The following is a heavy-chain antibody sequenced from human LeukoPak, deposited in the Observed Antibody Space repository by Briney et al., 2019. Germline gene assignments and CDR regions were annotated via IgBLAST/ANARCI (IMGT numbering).Heavy chain of an antibody. CDR1: GLTFSSYA. V-gene: IGHV3-23*01. J-gene: IGHJ4*02. Sequence: GGSLRLSCGASGLTFSSYAMSWVRLAPGKGLEWVAAISGSVGTTYNADSVKDRFTISRDNSENTLYQQMSSMRVEATAIYYCAKSRCSPTSCPFDNWGQGTLVTVSS. CDR3: AKSRCSPTSCPFDN. CDR2: ISGSVGTT. D-gene: IGHD2-2*01.